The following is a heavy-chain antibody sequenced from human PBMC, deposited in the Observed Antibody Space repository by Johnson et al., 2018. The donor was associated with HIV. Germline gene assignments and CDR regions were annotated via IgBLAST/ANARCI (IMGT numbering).Heavy chain of an antibody. D-gene: IGHD2-15*01. J-gene: IGHJ3*02. CDR1: GFTFSSYW. CDR2: IKQDGSEK. Sequence: EVQLVESGGGLVQPGGSLRLSCAASGFTFSSYWMSWVRQAPGKGLEWVANIKQDGSEKYYVDSVKGRFTISRDNSKNTLYLQMNSLRAEDTAVYYCAAKTLLHAFDIWGQGTMVTVSS. V-gene: IGHV3-7*03. CDR3: AAKTLLHAFDI.